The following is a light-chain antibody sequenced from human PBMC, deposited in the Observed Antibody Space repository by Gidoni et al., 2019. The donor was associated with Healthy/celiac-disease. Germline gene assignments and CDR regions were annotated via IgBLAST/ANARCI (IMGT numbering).Light chain of an antibody. CDR3: QQYNNWPPRFT. CDR1: QSVSSN. V-gene: IGKV3-15*01. CDR2: GAS. J-gene: IGKJ3*01. Sequence: ELVMTQSPATLSVSPGERATLSCRASQSVSSNLAWYQQKPGQAPRLLIYGASTRATGIPARCSGSGSGTEFTLTISSLQSEDFAVYYCQQYNNWPPRFTFGPGTKVDIK.